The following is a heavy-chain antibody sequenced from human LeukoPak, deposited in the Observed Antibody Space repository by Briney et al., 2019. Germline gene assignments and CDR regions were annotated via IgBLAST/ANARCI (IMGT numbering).Heavy chain of an antibody. D-gene: IGHD5-18*01. V-gene: IGHV1-3*01. Sequence: EASVKVSCKASGYTFTSYAMHWVRQAPGQRLEWMGWINAGNGNTKYSQKFQGRVTITRDTSASTAYMELSSLRSEDTAVYYCARVDTAMVYYYYYGMDVWGQGTTVTVSS. CDR2: INAGNGNT. CDR1: GYTFTSYA. CDR3: ARVDTAMVYYYYYGMDV. J-gene: IGHJ6*02.